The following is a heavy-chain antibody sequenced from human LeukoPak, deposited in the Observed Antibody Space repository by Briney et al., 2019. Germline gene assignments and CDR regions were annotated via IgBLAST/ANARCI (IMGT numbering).Heavy chain of an antibody. CDR2: IYYSGST. V-gene: IGHV4-59*01. J-gene: IGHJ4*02. D-gene: IGHD5-18*01. CDR3: ARGASAMDNFDY. Sequence: SETLSLTCTVSGGSISSYYWSWIRQPPGKGLEWIGYIYYSGSTNYNPSLKSRVTILVDTSKNQFSLKLSSVTAADTAVYYCARGASAMDNFDYWGQGTLVTVSS. CDR1: GGSISSYY.